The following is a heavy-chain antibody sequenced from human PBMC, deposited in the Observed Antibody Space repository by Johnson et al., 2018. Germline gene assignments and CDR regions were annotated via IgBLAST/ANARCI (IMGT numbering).Heavy chain of an antibody. Sequence: VQLVESGGGLVRPGRSLRLSCAAAGFSFHEYAMHWVRQAPGKGLEWVAGISWNSSSIDYADSVKGRFTISRDNAKNSLFLQMNSLKVEDTALYYCAKDTDFWSDLYFYSMDVWGKGTTVTVSS. CDR1: GFSFHEYA. J-gene: IGHJ6*03. V-gene: IGHV3-9*01. CDR2: ISWNSSSI. D-gene: IGHD3-3*01. CDR3: AKDTDFWSDLYFYSMDV.